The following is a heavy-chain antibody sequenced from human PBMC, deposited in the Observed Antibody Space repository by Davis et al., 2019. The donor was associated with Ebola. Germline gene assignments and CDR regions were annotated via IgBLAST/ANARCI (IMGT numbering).Heavy chain of an antibody. D-gene: IGHD1-26*01. CDR1: GYTFTGYY. J-gene: IGHJ5*02. Sequence: ASVKVSCKASGYTFTGYYMHWVRQAPGQGLEWMGWINPNSGGTNYAQKFQGWVTMTRDTSISTAYMELSRLRSDDTAVYYCARAKPYSGSDLGVWFDPWGQGTLVTVSS. CDR3: ARAKPYSGSDLGVWFDP. CDR2: INPNSGGT. V-gene: IGHV1-2*04.